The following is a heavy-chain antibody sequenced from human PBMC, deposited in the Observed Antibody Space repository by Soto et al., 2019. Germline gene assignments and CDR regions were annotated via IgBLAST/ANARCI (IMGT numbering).Heavy chain of an antibody. CDR2: ISAYNGNT. Sequence: ASVKVSCKASGYTFTSYGISWVRQAPGQGLEWMGWISAYNGNTNYAQKLQGRVTMTTDTSTSTAYMELRSLRSDDTAVYYCATDIAALVYWSHWGQGTLVTVSS. V-gene: IGHV1-18*01. CDR1: GYTFTSYG. CDR3: ATDIAALVYWSH. J-gene: IGHJ4*02. D-gene: IGHD6-6*01.